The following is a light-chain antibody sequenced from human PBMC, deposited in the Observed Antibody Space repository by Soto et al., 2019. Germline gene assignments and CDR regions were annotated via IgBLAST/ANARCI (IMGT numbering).Light chain of an antibody. J-gene: IGLJ2*01. V-gene: IGLV2-23*01. CDR1: SSDVGSYNL. CDR2: EDT. CDR3: SSYAGSNTYVV. Sequence: QSALTQPASVSGSPGQSITISCTGTSSDVGSYNLVSWYQQHPGKAPKLMIYEDTKRPPGVSNRFSGSKSGNTASLTISGLQAEDEDDYYCSSYAGSNTYVVFGGGTKLTVL.